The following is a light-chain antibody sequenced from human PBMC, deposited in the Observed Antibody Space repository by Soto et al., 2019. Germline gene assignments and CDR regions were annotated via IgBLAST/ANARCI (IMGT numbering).Light chain of an antibody. Sequence: DIPMTQSPSTLSASVGDRVTITCRASQTINDWLAWYQQKPGKAPNLLIYDASTLESGVPSRFSGSGSGTEFTLTISSLQPADFATYYCQQYDTFSRFTFGPGTKVDLK. J-gene: IGKJ3*01. V-gene: IGKV1-5*01. CDR2: DAS. CDR3: QQYDTFSRFT. CDR1: QTINDW.